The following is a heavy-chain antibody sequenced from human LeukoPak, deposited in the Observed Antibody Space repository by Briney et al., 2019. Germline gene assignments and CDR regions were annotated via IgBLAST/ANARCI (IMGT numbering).Heavy chain of an antibody. V-gene: IGHV4-34*01. CDR3: ARAERMADSFDY. Sequence: ETLSLTCAVYGGSFSGYYWSWIRQPPGKGLEWIGEINHSGSTNCNPSLKSRVTISVDTSKNQFSLELSSVTAADTAVYYCARAERMADSFDYWGQGTLVTVSS. J-gene: IGHJ4*02. CDR1: GGSFSGYY. D-gene: IGHD5-24*01. CDR2: INHSGST.